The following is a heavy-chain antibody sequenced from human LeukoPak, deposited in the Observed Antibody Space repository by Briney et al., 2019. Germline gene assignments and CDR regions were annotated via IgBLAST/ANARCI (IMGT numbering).Heavy chain of an antibody. CDR1: GGSISSSSYY. CDR2: IYYSGST. Sequence: SETLSLTCTVSGGSISSSSYYWGWIRQPPGKGLEWIGSIYYSGSTYYNPSLKSRVTISVNTSKNQFSLKLSSVPAADTAVYYCATNEYNWTYTGAFDIWGQGTMVTVSS. D-gene: IGHD1-7*01. J-gene: IGHJ3*02. CDR3: ATNEYNWTYTGAFDI. V-gene: IGHV4-39*07.